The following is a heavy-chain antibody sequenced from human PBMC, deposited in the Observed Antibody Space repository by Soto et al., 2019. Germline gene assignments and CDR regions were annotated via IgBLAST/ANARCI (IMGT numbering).Heavy chain of an antibody. Sequence: QGQLLQSGDEVKKPGASVRVSCRASGYDFTSYGISWVRQSPGQWLEWVSWISAYNGKRDTAQKFQGRVNMTMDTSTDTAHMELGDLTSADTAVYYCARGRIVASIHDAFEIWSQGTMVAGSS. V-gene: IGHV1-18*01. J-gene: IGHJ3*02. CDR3: ARGRIVASIHDAFEI. D-gene: IGHD2-21*01. CDR1: GYDFTSYG. CDR2: ISAYNGKR.